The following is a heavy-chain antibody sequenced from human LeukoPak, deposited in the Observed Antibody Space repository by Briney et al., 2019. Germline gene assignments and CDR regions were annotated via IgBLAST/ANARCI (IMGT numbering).Heavy chain of an antibody. V-gene: IGHV3-74*03. CDR2: INTDGRST. D-gene: IGHD1-14*01. CDR1: GFTFSSYW. CDR3: ARDFGGSRIQPGSDF. J-gene: IGHJ4*02. Sequence: GGSLRLSCAASGFTFSSYWMHWVRHATGKGLVWVSRINTDGRSTTYADSVKGRFTISRDNAKNTLYLRMNSLTAEDTALYYCARDFGGSRIQPGSDFWGQGSLVIVSS.